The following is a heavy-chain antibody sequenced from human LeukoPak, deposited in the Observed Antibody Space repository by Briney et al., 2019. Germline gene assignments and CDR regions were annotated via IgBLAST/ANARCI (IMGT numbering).Heavy chain of an antibody. D-gene: IGHD6-13*01. V-gene: IGHV4-59*01. J-gene: IGHJ4*02. CDR3: AREGAAAGTSAIGIDY. CDR2: IYYSGRT. CDR1: GGSISSYY. Sequence: SETLSLTCTLSGGSISSYYWSWIRQPPGKGLEWIGYIYYSGRTNYNPSLKSRVTISVDTSKTQFSLKLSSVTAADTAVYYCAREGAAAGTSAIGIDYWGQGTLVTVSS.